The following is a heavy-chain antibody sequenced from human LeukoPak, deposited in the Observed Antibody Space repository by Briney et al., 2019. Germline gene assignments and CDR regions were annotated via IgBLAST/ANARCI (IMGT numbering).Heavy chain of an antibody. CDR1: GFTFSSYA. CDR3: AKAGVSGYNDY. D-gene: IGHD5-12*01. Sequence: GGSLTLSCAASGFTFSSYAMIWVPQAPGKGLEWVSAISGSGGGTYYADSGKGRFTISRDNSKNMLYLQMNSHIAEDTATYYCAKAGVSGYNDYWGEGKLVTVSS. V-gene: IGHV3-23*01. CDR2: ISGSGGGT. J-gene: IGHJ4*02.